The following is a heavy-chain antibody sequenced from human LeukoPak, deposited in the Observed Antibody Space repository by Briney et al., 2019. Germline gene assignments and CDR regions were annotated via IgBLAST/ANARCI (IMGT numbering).Heavy chain of an antibody. Sequence: GVSLRLSCVVSGFTFSDHDMNWVRQAPGEGPEWIAHSRKKVSGYTTEYAASVTGRFTISRDDSKNLLYLQMNGLKTEDTAVYFCARSRNRFDDYWGQGALVTVSS. CDR3: ARSRNRFDDY. CDR2: SRKKVSGYTT. CDR1: GFTFSDHD. V-gene: IGHV3-72*01. J-gene: IGHJ4*02.